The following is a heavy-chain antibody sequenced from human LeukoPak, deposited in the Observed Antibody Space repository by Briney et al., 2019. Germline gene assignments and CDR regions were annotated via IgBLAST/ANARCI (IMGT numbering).Heavy chain of an antibody. J-gene: IGHJ4*02. CDR1: GYTFTGYY. Sequence: ASVKVSCKASGYTFTGYYMHWVRQAPGQGLEWMGWINPNSGGTNYAQKFQGRVTTTRDTSISTAYMELSRLRSDDTAVYYCARAYCGGDCYSPTYYFDYWGQGTLVTVSS. D-gene: IGHD2-21*02. V-gene: IGHV1-2*02. CDR2: INPNSGGT. CDR3: ARAYCGGDCYSPTYYFDY.